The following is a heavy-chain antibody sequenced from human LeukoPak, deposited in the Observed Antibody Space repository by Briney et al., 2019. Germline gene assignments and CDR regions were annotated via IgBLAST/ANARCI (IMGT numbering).Heavy chain of an antibody. J-gene: IGHJ5*02. Sequence: PGGSLRLSCVASGFTFRDYWMTWVRQAPGKGLEWVADIKQDGSEENYVDSVKGRFTISRDNAENSLYLQINSLRADDTAVYYCVRGLNWFDPWGQGTLVTVSS. CDR3: VRGLNWFDP. CDR1: GFTFRDYW. CDR2: IKQDGSEE. V-gene: IGHV3-7*01.